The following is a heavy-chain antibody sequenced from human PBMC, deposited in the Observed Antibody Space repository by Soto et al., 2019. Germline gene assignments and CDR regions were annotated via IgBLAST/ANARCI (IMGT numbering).Heavy chain of an antibody. CDR2: MYGSGRIGTT. CDR3: ERNQGRYFSGIAS. Sequence: PSETLCITSTFTGDSITSGGYSGSWIRQHPGKGVERLRYMYGSGRIGTTLYNPSLKRRLTLSVHTSKTQFYLNLSSVTVADTDVYFCERNQGRYFSGIASWGQGTLVPVSS. CDR1: GDSITSGGYS. J-gene: IGHJ4*02. V-gene: IGHV4-31*03. D-gene: IGHD3-9*01.